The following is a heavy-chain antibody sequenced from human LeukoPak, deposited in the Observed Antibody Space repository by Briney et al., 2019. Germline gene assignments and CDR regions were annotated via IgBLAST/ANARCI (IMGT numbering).Heavy chain of an antibody. CDR1: GGSISSSSYY. D-gene: IGHD3-22*01. J-gene: IGHJ4*02. V-gene: IGHV4-61*02. CDR2: IYTSGST. CDR3: ARSGYYDSSGWDY. Sequence: SETLSLTCTVSGGSISSSSYYWGWIRQPPGKGLEWIGRIYTSGSTNYNPSLKSRVTISVDTSKNQFSLKLSSVTAADTAVYYCARSGYYDSSGWDYWGQGTLVTVSS.